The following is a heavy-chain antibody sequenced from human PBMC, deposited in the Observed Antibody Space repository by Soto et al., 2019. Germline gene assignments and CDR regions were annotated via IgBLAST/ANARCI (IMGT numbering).Heavy chain of an antibody. CDR2: ISYDGSNK. V-gene: IGHV3-30*18. D-gene: IGHD3-22*01. J-gene: IGHJ4*02. CDR1: GFTFSSYG. Sequence: GGSLRLSCAASGFTFSSYGMHWVRQAPGKGLEWVAVISYDGSNKYYADSVKGRFTISRDNSKNTLYLQMNSLRAEDTAVYYCAKASMIVVVKCPGDYWGQGTLVTVSS. CDR3: AKASMIVVVKCPGDY.